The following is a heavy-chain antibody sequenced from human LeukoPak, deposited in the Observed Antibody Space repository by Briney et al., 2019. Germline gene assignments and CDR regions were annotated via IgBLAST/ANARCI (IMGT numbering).Heavy chain of an antibody. CDR1: GGSISSYY. J-gene: IGHJ3*02. Sequence: PSETLSHTCTVSGGSISSYYWSWIRKPPGKGLEWIGYIYYSGSTNYNPSLKSRVTISVDTSKNQFSLKLSSVTAADTAVYYCASAANYGDDAFDIWGQGTMVTVSS. V-gene: IGHV4-59*01. D-gene: IGHD4-17*01. CDR2: IYYSGST. CDR3: ASAANYGDDAFDI.